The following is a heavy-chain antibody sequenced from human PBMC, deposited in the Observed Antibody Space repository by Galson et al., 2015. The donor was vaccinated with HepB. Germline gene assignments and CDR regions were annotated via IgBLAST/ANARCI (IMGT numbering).Heavy chain of an antibody. CDR2: VNPNGGGT. CDR1: GYTFTGYY. Sequence: SVKVSCKASGYTFTGYYMHWVRQAPGQGLEWMGRVNPNGGGTNCAQKFQGRVTMTRDTSISTAYMELSSLRSDDTAVYFCARAYYDSSAYYGHWGQGTLVTVSS. J-gene: IGHJ4*02. D-gene: IGHD3-22*01. V-gene: IGHV1-2*06. CDR3: ARAYYDSSAYYGH.